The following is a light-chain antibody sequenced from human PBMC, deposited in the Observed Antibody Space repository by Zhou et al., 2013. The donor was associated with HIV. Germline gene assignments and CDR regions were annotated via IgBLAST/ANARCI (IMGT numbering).Light chain of an antibody. CDR2: SAS. Sequence: DIQMTQSPSSLSASVGDRVTITCRASQGISSWLAWFQVKPGKAPKLLIYSASSLHVGVPSRFSGAGSGTVFTLTVSCLQAEDFGTYYCLQHNSYPLTFGGGTKVEI. J-gene: IGKJ4*01. V-gene: IGKV1D-16*01. CDR1: QGISSW. CDR3: LQHNSYPLT.